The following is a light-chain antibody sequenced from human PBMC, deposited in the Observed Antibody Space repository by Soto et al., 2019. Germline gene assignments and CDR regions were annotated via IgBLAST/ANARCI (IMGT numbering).Light chain of an antibody. CDR2: GKN. V-gene: IGLV1-40*01. CDR3: QSYDNSLSGSYV. CDR1: SSNIGAGHD. J-gene: IGLJ1*01. Sequence: QSVLTQPPSVSGAPGQRVTISCTGSSSNIGAGHDVHWYQQLPGTAPKLLIYGKNNRPSGVPDRFSVSKSGTSASLAITGLQAEDEADYYCQSYDNSLSGSYVFGTGTKVPS.